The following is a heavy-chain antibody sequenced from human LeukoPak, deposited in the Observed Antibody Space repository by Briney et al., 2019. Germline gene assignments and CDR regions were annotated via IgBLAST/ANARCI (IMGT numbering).Heavy chain of an antibody. Sequence: SETLFLTCSVSGDSISXXDYYWSWIHQPXXKXXXWIGYISYSGNTYYNPSLKSRVTISEDTSKNQFSLKLSSVTAADTAVYYCARELVVTAAFDYWGQGTLVTVSS. V-gene: IGHV4-30-4*01. D-gene: IGHD2-21*02. J-gene: IGHJ4*02. CDR3: ARELVVTAAFDY. CDR2: ISYSGNT. CDR1: GDSISXXDYY.